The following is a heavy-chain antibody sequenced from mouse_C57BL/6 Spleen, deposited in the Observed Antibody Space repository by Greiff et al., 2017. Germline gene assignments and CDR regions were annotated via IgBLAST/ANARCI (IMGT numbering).Heavy chain of an antibody. CDR1: GFTFSDYY. CDR2: INYDGSSH. V-gene: IGHV5-16*01. CDR3: ARAYDGYFGY. Sequence: EVKLVESEGGLVQPGSSMKLSCTASGFTFSDYYMAWVRQVPEKGLEWVANINYDGSSHYYLDSLKSRFILSRDNAKNILYLQMSSLKSEDTATYYCARAYDGYFGYWGQGTTLTVSS. D-gene: IGHD2-3*01. J-gene: IGHJ2*01.